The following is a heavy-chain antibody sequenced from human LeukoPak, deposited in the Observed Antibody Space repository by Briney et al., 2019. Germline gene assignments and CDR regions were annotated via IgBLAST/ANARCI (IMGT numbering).Heavy chain of an antibody. Sequence: GGSLRLSCAASGFTFSSYSMNWVRQAPGKGLEWVSSISSSSSYIYYADSVKGRFTISRDNAKNSLYLQMNSLRAEDTAVYYCARGRSQIWFLNYWGQGTLVTVSS. D-gene: IGHD5-18*01. CDR3: ARGRSQIWFLNY. CDR2: ISSSSSYI. V-gene: IGHV3-21*01. J-gene: IGHJ4*02. CDR1: GFTFSSYS.